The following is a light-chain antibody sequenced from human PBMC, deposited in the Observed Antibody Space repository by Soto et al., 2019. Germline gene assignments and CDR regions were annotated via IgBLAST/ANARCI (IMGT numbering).Light chain of an antibody. CDR3: QQRSHWPPLT. J-gene: IGKJ4*01. CDR2: DAS. CDR1: QSVSTY. V-gene: IGKV3-11*01. Sequence: EIVLTQSPATLSMSPGERATLSCRASQSVSTYLAWYQQKPGQAPRLLIFDASNRASGIPSRFSGSGSGTNFPLNISRLEPEDFAVYFCQQRSHWPPLTFGGGTKVEIK.